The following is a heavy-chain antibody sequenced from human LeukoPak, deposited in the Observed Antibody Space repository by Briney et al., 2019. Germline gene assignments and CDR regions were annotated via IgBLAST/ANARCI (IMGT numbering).Heavy chain of an antibody. D-gene: IGHD4-17*01. CDR2: IYSSGST. Sequence: SQTLSLTCTVSGGSISSGTYYWSWIRQPAGKGLEWIGRIYSSGSTSYNPSLKSRVTISLDTSKNRFSLKLSSVTAADTAVYYCAIHDYGDRDAFDIWGQGTMVTVSS. CDR3: AIHDYGDRDAFDI. V-gene: IGHV4-61*02. CDR1: GGSISSGTYY. J-gene: IGHJ3*02.